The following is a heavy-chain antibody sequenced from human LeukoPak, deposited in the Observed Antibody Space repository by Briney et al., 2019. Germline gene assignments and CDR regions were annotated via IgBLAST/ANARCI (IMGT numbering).Heavy chain of an antibody. J-gene: IGHJ3*02. Sequence: ASETLSLTCTVSGGSMSPFYWSWIRQSPGKGLEWIGSIYYSGGTNYNRSLKSRVTISVDTSKNQFSLELSSVTAADTAVYYCAVNSTRHTFDSWGQGTMVTVSS. CDR1: GGSMSPFY. V-gene: IGHV4-59*08. CDR3: AVNSTRHTFDS. D-gene: IGHD1-1*01. CDR2: IYYSGGT.